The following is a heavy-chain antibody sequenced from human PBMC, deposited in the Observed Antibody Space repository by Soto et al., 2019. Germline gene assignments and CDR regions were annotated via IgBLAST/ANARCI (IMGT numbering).Heavy chain of an antibody. D-gene: IGHD2-15*01. CDR1: GFTFSSYG. J-gene: IGHJ6*02. CDR2: ISYDGTDK. Sequence: PVGSLRLSCEASGFTFSSYGIHWVRQAPGKGLEWVAVISYDGTDKYYADSVKGRFTISRDNSKNTLYLQINSLRAEDTAVYHCAKDIISGSSYYFYGMDAWGQGTTVTVSS. V-gene: IGHV3-30*18. CDR3: AKDIISGSSYYFYGMDA.